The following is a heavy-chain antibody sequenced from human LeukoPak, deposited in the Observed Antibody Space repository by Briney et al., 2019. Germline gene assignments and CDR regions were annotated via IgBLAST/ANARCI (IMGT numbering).Heavy chain of an antibody. Sequence: SETLSLTCAVSGYSISSDYYWGWIRQPPGKGLEWTGSIYHSGTTHYNPSLKSRVTISVDTSKNQFSLKLSSVTAADTAVYYCVRDRDRRDFDYWGQGTLVTVSS. D-gene: IGHD2-15*01. J-gene: IGHJ4*02. V-gene: IGHV4-38-2*02. CDR3: VRDRDRRDFDY. CDR1: GYSISSDYY. CDR2: IYHSGTT.